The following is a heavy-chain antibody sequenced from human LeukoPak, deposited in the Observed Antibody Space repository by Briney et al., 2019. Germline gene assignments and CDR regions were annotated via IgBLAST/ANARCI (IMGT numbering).Heavy chain of an antibody. CDR1: GFTVSSNY. D-gene: IGHD1-26*01. CDR3: ARGTSYYGTELGY. Sequence: GGSLRLSCAASGFTVSSNYMSWVRQAPGKGLEYVSAISSNGGSTYYANSVKGRFTISRDNSKNTLYLQMGSLRAEDMAVYYCARGTSYYGTELGYWGQGTLVTVSS. CDR2: ISSNGGST. J-gene: IGHJ4*02. V-gene: IGHV3-64*01.